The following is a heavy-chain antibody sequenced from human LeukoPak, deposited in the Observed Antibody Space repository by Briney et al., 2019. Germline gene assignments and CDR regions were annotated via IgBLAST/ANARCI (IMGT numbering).Heavy chain of an antibody. CDR2: TNPNSGGT. CDR1: GYTFTGYY. CDR3: ARVVYSYRHNWFDP. V-gene: IGHV1-2*02. Sequence: ASVKVSCKASGYTFTGYYMHWVRQAPGQGLEWMGWTNPNSGGTNYAQKFQGRVTMTRHTSISTAYMELSRLRSDDTAVYYCARVVYSYRHNWFDPWGQGTLVTVSS. J-gene: IGHJ5*02. D-gene: IGHD5-18*01.